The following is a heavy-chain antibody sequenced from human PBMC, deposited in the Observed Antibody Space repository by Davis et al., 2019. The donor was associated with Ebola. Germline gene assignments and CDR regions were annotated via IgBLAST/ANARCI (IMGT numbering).Heavy chain of an antibody. CDR1: GGSVSSGYYY. J-gene: IGHJ6*04. CDR3: ARVLLRSSPNYYYGMDV. Sequence: MPSETLSLTCTVSGGSVSSGYYYWSWVRQPPGKGLEWIGYIYYSGSTKNNPSLKSRVTISVDTSKNQFSLKLSSVTAADTAVYYCARVLLRSSPNYYYGMDVWGKGTTVTVSS. D-gene: IGHD2-2*01. CDR2: IYYSGST. V-gene: IGHV4-61*01.